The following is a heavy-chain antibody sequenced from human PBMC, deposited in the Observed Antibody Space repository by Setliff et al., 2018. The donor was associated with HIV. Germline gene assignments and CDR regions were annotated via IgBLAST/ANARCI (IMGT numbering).Heavy chain of an antibody. CDR1: GGALNDFY. Sequence: LSLTCAVYGGALNDFYWGWIRQPPGKGLEWIGEIDHSGSTNNNPSLKSRLTISVDTSKKQFSLRLTSLTAADTAVYFCARFSSTGWRRAFDVWGQGTKVTVSS. J-gene: IGHJ3*01. CDR3: ARFSSTGWRRAFDV. V-gene: IGHV4-34*01. D-gene: IGHD6-19*01. CDR2: IDHSGST.